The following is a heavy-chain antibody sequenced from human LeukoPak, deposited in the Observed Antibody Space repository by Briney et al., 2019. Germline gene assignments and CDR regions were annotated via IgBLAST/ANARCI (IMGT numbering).Heavy chain of an antibody. CDR3: AGDPQYGGSFAY. J-gene: IGHJ4*02. D-gene: IGHD3-16*01. V-gene: IGHV3-48*03. Sequence: GGSLRLSCAASGFIFSSFEMAWVRQAPGKGLEWISYISDSGRIIKDADSVKGRLTISRDDTHNTVYLQMNSLRAEDTAIYYCAGDPQYGGSFAYWGRGTLVTVSS. CDR1: GFIFSSFE. CDR2: ISDSGRII.